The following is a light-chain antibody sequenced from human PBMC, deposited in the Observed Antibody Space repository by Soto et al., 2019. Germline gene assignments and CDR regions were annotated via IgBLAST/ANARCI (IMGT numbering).Light chain of an antibody. Sequence: QSALTQPASMXGSPGQSITISCTGTGSDVRGNKYVSWYQHYPGKAPKLMISDVSNRPSGVSDRFSGSKSGDTASLTISGLQAEDEADYYCRAFTGTTYVFGTGNKVTVL. CDR1: GSDVRGNKY. J-gene: IGLJ1*01. V-gene: IGLV2-14*03. CDR2: DVS. CDR3: RAFTGTTYV.